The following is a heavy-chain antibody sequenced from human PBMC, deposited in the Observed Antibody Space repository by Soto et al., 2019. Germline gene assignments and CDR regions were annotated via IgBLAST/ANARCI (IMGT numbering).Heavy chain of an antibody. J-gene: IGHJ4*02. V-gene: IGHV3-48*03. CDR2: INQNGRTT. Sequence: EVQLVESGGGLVQPGTSLRLSCAASGFTFSNYEMNWVRQAPGKGLEWVSYINQNGRTTSYPDSVRGRFTISRDNAQSSLYLQMNSLRAEDTAIYYCARGSGSYFDYWGQGTLVTVSS. CDR1: GFTFSNYE. CDR3: ARGSGSYFDY. D-gene: IGHD1-26*01.